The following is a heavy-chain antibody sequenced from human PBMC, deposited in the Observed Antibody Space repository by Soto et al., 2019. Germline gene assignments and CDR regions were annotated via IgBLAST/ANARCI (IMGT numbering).Heavy chain of an antibody. CDR3: ARDLSSRTVGMDV. Sequence: GASVKVSCKASGYTFTSYGISWLRQAPGQGLEWMGWISAYNGNTNYAQKLQGRVTMTTDTSTSTAYMERRSLRSDDTAVYFWARDLSSRTVGMDVWGRGTTVTVAS. V-gene: IGHV1-18*01. D-gene: IGHD4-4*01. J-gene: IGHJ6*04. CDR2: ISAYNGNT. CDR1: GYTFTSYG.